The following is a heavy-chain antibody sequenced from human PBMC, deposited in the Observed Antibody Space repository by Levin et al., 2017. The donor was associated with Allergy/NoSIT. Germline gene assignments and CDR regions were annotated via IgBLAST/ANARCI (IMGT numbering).Heavy chain of an antibody. D-gene: IGHD3-3*01. V-gene: IGHV4-4*02. J-gene: IGHJ4*02. CDR2: IYHSGST. CDR3: ASFPAGIQLIVGVVNDY. Sequence: SQTLSLTCAVSGGSISSSNWWSWVRQPPGKGLEWIGEIYHSGSTNYNPSLKSRVTISVDKSKNQFSLKLSSVTAADTAVYYCASFPAGIQLIVGVVNDYWGQGTLVTVSS. CDR1: GGSISSSNW.